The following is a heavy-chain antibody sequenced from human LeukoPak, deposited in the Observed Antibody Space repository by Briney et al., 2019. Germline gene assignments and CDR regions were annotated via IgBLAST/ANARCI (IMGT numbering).Heavy chain of an antibody. CDR2: IYYSGST. CDR1: GGSISSSSYY. CDR3: ARVSYSYYYYYMDV. V-gene: IGHV4-61*01. D-gene: IGHD2-15*01. J-gene: IGHJ6*03. Sequence: SETLSLTCTVSGGSISSSSYYWSWIRQPPGKALEWIGYIYYSGSTNYNPSLKSRVTISVDTSKNQFSLKLISVTAADTAVYYCARVSYSYYYYYMDVWGKGTTVTVSS.